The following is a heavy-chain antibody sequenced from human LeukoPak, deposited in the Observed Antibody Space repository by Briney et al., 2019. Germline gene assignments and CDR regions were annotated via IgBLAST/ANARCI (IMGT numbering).Heavy chain of an antibody. CDR1: GFTVSSDH. CDR3: ARDLDDSSGYYHDY. Sequence: GGSLRLSCAASGFTVSSDHMSWVRQAPGKGLEWVSVIYSGGSTYYADSVKGRFTISRDNSKNTLYLQMNSLRAEDTAVYYCARDLDDSSGYYHDYWGQGTLVTVSS. V-gene: IGHV3-53*01. D-gene: IGHD3-22*01. J-gene: IGHJ4*02. CDR2: IYSGGST.